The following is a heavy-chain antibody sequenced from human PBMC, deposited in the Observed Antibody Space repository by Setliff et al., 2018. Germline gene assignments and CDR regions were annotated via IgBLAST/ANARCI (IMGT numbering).Heavy chain of an antibody. J-gene: IGHJ6*03. Sequence: SETLSLSCAASGFTFSSYWMSWVRQPPGKGLEWIGNIYYSGSTNYNPSLKSRVTISVDTSKNQFSLKLSSVTAADTAVYYCARGIPAYDFWSGYYTGYYYYMDVWGKGTTVTVSS. V-gene: IGHV4-59*01. CDR3: ARGIPAYDFWSGYYTGYYYYMDV. CDR1: GFTFSSYW. CDR2: IYYSGST. D-gene: IGHD3-3*01.